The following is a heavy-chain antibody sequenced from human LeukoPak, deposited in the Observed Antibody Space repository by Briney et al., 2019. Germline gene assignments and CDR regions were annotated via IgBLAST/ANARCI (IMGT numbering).Heavy chain of an antibody. Sequence: PSETLSLTCTVSGGSISSSSYYWGWIRQPPGKGLEWIGSIYYSGSTYYNPSLKGRVTISVDTSKNQFSLKLSSVTAADTAVYYCARGGAGWFGESYNWFDPWGQGTLVTVSS. J-gene: IGHJ5*02. D-gene: IGHD3-10*01. CDR3: ARGGAGWFGESYNWFDP. CDR2: IYYSGST. V-gene: IGHV4-39*01. CDR1: GGSISSSSYY.